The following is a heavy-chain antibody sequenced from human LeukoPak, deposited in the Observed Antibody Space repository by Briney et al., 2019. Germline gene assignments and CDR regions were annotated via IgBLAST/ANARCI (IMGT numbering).Heavy chain of an antibody. Sequence: PGRSLRLSCAASGFAFSIYGMHWGRQAPGKGLEWGAVIWYDGSNKYYADSVKGRFTISRDNSKNTLDMQMNSLSAEVTAVYYSATARYYDFWSGDSTPDYWGQGTLVTVSS. D-gene: IGHD3-3*01. J-gene: IGHJ4*02. CDR3: ATARYYDFWSGDSTPDY. CDR2: IWYDGSNK. CDR1: GFAFSIYG. V-gene: IGHV3-33*01.